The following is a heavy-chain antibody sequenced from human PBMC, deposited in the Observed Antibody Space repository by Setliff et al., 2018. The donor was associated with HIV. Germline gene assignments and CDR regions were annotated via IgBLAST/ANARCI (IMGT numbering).Heavy chain of an antibody. Sequence: SETLSLTCTVSGGSITGYYWSWIRQPPGKGMEWIGYIYYNGGTNYNPSLKSRVTMLVDTSENHFTLKLTSVTAADTAVYYCARGPTRFYFDYWGQGNLVTVSS. CDR2: IYYNGGT. J-gene: IGHJ4*02. CDR3: ARGPTRFYFDY. D-gene: IGHD1-1*01. V-gene: IGHV4-59*01. CDR1: GGSITGYY.